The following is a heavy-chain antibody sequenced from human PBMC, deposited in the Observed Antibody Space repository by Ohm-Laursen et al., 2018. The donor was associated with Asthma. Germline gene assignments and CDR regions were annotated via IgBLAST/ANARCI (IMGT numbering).Heavy chain of an antibody. CDR3: AKGYDYGGNYWCFDL. J-gene: IGHJ2*01. Sequence: SLRLSCTASGFTFDDSAMHWVRQAPGKGLEWVSGISWNSGSIGYADSVKGRFTISRDNAKNSLYLQMNSLRAEDTALYYCAKGYDYGGNYWCFDLWGRGTLVTVSS. CDR2: ISWNSGSI. V-gene: IGHV3-9*01. D-gene: IGHD4-23*01. CDR1: GFTFDDSA.